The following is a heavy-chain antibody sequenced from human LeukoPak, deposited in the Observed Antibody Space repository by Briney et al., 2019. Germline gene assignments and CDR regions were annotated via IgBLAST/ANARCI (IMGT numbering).Heavy chain of an antibody. CDR1: GGSISSGGYS. V-gene: IGHV4-30-2*01. CDR2: IYHSGST. J-gene: IGHJ4*02. Sequence: SQTLSLTCAVSGGSISSGGYSWSWIRQPPGKGLEWIGYIYHSGSTYYNPSLKSRVTISVDRSKNQFSLKLSSVTAADTAVYYCARRPRIAAAGSPNFDYWGQGTLVTVSS. D-gene: IGHD6-13*01. CDR3: ARRPRIAAAGSPNFDY.